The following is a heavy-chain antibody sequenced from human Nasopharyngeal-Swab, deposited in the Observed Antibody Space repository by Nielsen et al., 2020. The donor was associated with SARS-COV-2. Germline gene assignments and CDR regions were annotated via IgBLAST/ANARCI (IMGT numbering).Heavy chain of an antibody. CDR3: ARDLGLSMVRGADYYYGMDV. J-gene: IGHJ6*02. D-gene: IGHD3-10*01. CDR1: GFTVSSYS. V-gene: IGHV3-21*01. Sequence: GESLKISCAASGFTVSSYSMNWVRQAPGKGLEWVSSISSSSSYIYYADSVKGRFTISRDNAKNSLYLQMNSLRAEDTAVYYCARDLGLSMVRGADYYYGMDVWGQGTTVTVSS. CDR2: ISSSSSYI.